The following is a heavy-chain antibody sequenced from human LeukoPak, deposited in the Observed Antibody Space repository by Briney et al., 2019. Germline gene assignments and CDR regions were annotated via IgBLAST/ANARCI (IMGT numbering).Heavy chain of an antibody. CDR1: GFTFSSFW. J-gene: IGHJ6*03. CDR3: ARVLSGRGSLYDYYYYMDV. CDR2: ISGSGGST. Sequence: PGGSLRLSCAASGFTFSSFWMNWVRQAPGKGLEWVSGISGSGGSTYFADSVKGRFTISRDISKNTLYLQMNSLRAEDTAVYYCARVLSGRGSLYDYYYYMDVWGKGTTVTISS. D-gene: IGHD3-10*01. V-gene: IGHV3-23*01.